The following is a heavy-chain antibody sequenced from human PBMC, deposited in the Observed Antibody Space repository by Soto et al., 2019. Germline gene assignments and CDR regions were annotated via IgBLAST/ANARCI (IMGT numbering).Heavy chain of an antibody. D-gene: IGHD5-12*01. CDR3: ARDGGDGYNLYYFDY. J-gene: IGHJ4*02. CDR2: IYYSGST. CDR1: GGSISSGGYY. V-gene: IGHV4-31*03. Sequence: QVPLQESGPGLVKPSQSLSLTCTVSGGSISSGGYYWSWIRQHPGKGLEWIGYIYYSGSTYYNPSLKSRVTISVDTSKNQFSLKLSSVTAADTAVYYCARDGGDGYNLYYFDYWGQGTLVTVSS.